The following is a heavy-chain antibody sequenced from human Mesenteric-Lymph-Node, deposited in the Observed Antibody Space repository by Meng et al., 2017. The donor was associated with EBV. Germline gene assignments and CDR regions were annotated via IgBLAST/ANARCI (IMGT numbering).Heavy chain of an antibody. CDR3: ARGYGSGHL. J-gene: IGHJ4*02. CDR1: DDSISSGGYY. V-gene: IGHV4-31*11. CDR2: INHSGST. D-gene: IGHD3-10*01. Sequence: QGQLQESGPGLVKPSQTLSLTCGVSDDSISSGGYYWSWIRQPPGKGLEWIGEINHSGSTNYNPSLKSRVTISVDTSKNQFSLKLSSVTAADTAVYYCARGYGSGHLWGQGTLVTVSS.